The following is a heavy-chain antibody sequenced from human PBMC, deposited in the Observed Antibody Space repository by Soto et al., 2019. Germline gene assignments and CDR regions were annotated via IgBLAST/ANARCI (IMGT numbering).Heavy chain of an antibody. CDR2: IYYSGST. D-gene: IGHD3-9*01. Sequence: QLQLQESGPGLVKPSETLSLTCTVSGGSISSSSYYWGWIRQPPGKGLEWIGSIYYSGSTYYNPYLKSRVTLPEDKSKNQFSLQLSSVTAEDTAVYSGARRDTSPRYRYWGRRTLVTVSS. J-gene: IGHJ4*02. CDR3: ARRDTSPRYRY. V-gene: IGHV4-39*01. CDR1: GGSISSSSYY.